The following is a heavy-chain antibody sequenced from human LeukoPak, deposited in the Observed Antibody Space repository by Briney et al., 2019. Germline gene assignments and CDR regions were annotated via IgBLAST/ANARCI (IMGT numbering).Heavy chain of an antibody. D-gene: IGHD2-2*01. V-gene: IGHV4-39*07. Sequence: PSETLSLTCTVSGGSISSSSYCWGWIRQPPGKGREWIGTIYYSGTTYYNPSLKSRVTISVDTSKNQFSLRLSSVTAADTAVYYCAREVDAAAAYNWFDPWGQGTLVTVSS. J-gene: IGHJ5*02. CDR2: IYYSGTT. CDR3: AREVDAAAAYNWFDP. CDR1: GGSISSSSYC.